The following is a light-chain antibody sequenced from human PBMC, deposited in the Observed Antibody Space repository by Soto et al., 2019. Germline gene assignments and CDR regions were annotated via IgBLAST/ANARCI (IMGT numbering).Light chain of an antibody. CDR1: QSVSSSY. Sequence: EIVMTQSPATLSVSPGARDPLSCRASQSVSSSYLAWYQQKPGQAPRLLIYGASSRATGIPDRFSGSGSGTDFTLTISRLEPEDFAVYYCQQYGSSPWTFGQGTKVDI. CDR2: GAS. CDR3: QQYGSSPWT. V-gene: IGKV3-20*01. J-gene: IGKJ1*01.